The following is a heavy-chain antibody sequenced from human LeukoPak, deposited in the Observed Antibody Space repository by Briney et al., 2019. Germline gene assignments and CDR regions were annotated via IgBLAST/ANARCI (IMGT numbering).Heavy chain of an antibody. J-gene: IGHJ4*02. CDR3: AKLAYCGGDCYDYFDY. CDR2: ISYDGSNK. D-gene: IGHD2-21*02. CDR1: GFTFSSYG. Sequence: GRSLRLSCAASGFTFSSYGMHWVRQAPGKGLEWVAVISYDGSNKYYADSVKGRFTISRDNSKNTLYLRMNSLRAEDTAVYYCAKLAYCGGDCYDYFDYWGQGTLVTVSS. V-gene: IGHV3-30*18.